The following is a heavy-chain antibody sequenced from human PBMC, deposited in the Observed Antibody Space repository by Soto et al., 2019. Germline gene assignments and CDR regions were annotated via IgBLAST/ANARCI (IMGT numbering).Heavy chain of an antibody. Sequence: QLQLQESGPGLVKPSETLSLTCTVSGGSISSSSYYWGWIRQPPGKGLEWIGSIYYSGSTYYNPSLKSRVTISVDTSKNPFSLKLSSVTAADTAVYYCASSSSSFYDYIWGSYRYSFDYWGQGTLVTVSS. CDR2: IYYSGST. CDR1: GGSISSSSYY. D-gene: IGHD3-16*02. CDR3: ASSSSSFYDYIWGSYRYSFDY. J-gene: IGHJ4*02. V-gene: IGHV4-39*01.